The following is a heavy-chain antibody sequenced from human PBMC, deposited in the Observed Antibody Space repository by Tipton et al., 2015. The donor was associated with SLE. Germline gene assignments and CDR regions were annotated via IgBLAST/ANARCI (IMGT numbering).Heavy chain of an antibody. J-gene: IGHJ4*02. CDR1: GFTFSDYW. V-gene: IGHV3-7*01. CDR2: IKQDGSEK. Sequence: SLRLSCAASGFTFSDYWMSWVRQAPGKGLEWVANIKQDGSEKYYVDPVKGRFTISRDNAKNSLYLQMNSLRAEDTAVYYCARDLGAATSFPYWGQGTLVTVSS. CDR3: ARDLGAATSFPY. D-gene: IGHD2-15*01.